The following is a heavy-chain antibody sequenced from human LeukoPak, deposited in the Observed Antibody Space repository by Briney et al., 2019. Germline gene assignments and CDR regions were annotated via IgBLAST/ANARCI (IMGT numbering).Heavy chain of an antibody. CDR3: ARAPLRRDGYNLFDY. Sequence: GGSLRLSCAASGFTFSSYWMHWVRQAPGKGRGGVSRINSEGSSTSYADSVKGRFTISRDNAKNTLYLQMNSLRAEDTAVYYCARAPLRRDGYNLFDYWGQGTLVTVSS. D-gene: IGHD5-24*01. J-gene: IGHJ4*02. CDR1: GFTFSSYW. V-gene: IGHV3-74*01. CDR2: INSEGSST.